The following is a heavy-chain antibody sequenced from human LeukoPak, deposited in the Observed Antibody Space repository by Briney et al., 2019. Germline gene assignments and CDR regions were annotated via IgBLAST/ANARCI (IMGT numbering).Heavy chain of an antibody. J-gene: IGHJ5*02. D-gene: IGHD3-22*01. CDR3: ARDRYHYDSSGYVRFDP. V-gene: IGHV4-59*13. CDR1: GGSISTYY. CDR2: IYYSGST. Sequence: PSETLSLTCTVSGGSISTYYWSWIRQPPGKGLEWIGYIYYSGSTNHNPSLKSRVTISVDTSKNQFSLKLSSVTAADTAVYYCARDRYHYDSSGYVRFDPWGQGTLVTVSS.